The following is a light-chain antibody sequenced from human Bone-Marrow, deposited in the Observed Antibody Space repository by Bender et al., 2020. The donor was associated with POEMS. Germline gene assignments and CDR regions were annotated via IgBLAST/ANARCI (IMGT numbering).Light chain of an antibody. J-gene: IGLJ3*02. V-gene: IGLV2-8*01. CDR1: SSDVGRYNS. CDR2: EVN. Sequence: QSALTQPPSTSGSPGQSVTISCTGTSSDVGRYNSVSWYQHHPGQAPKLIIYEVNRRPSGVPDRFSGSKSGNTASLTVSGLQADDEADYFCSSYAGNLNVVFGGGTKLTVL. CDR3: SSYAGNLNVV.